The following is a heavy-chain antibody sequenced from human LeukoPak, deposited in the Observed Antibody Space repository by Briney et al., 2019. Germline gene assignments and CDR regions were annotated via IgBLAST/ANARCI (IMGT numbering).Heavy chain of an antibody. CDR2: INPSGGST. J-gene: IGHJ4*02. D-gene: IGHD5-24*01. CDR3: ARVPSRWLQFLDY. V-gene: IGHV1-46*01. Sequence: ASVKVSCKASGYTFTSYYMHWVRQAPGQGLEWMGIINPSGGSTSYAQKFQGRVTMTRDMSTSTVYMELSSLGSEDTAVYYCARVPSRWLQFLDYWGQGTLVTVSS. CDR1: GYTFTSYY.